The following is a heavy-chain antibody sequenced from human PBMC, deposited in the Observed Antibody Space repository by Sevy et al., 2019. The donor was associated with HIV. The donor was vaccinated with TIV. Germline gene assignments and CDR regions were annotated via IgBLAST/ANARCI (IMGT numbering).Heavy chain of an antibody. V-gene: IGHV1-2*02. J-gene: IGHJ4*02. CDR1: GYSFTGYY. Sequence: ASVKVSCKASGYSFTGYYIHWVRQAPGQGLEWMGWVNPNGGGPNYAQKFQGRVTMTRDTSISTAYMDLTRLRSDDTAVYYCSRSVFGSGTYLNDYWDQGTLVTVSS. CDR3: SRSVFGSGTYLNDY. D-gene: IGHD3-10*01. CDR2: VNPNGGGP.